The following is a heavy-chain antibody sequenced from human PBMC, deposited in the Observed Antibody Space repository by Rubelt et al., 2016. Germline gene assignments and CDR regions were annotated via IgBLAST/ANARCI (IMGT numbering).Heavy chain of an antibody. D-gene: IGHD6-19*01. CDR1: GVSIGTDHW. Sequence: QVQLRESGPGLVKPSGTLSLTCAVSGVSIGTDHWWSWVRQPPGKGLEWIGEISHTGTTNYNTSLKSRVTVSASKSKNHFSLSLNSVTAADTPVYYCAKDGVRSSGPHDSWGQGTLVIVSS. J-gene: IGHJ4*02. V-gene: IGHV4-4*02. CDR3: AKDGVRSSGPHDS. CDR2: ISHTGTT.